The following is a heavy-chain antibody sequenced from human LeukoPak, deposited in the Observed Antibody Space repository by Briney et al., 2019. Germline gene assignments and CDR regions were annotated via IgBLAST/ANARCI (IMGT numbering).Heavy chain of an antibody. Sequence: ASETLSLTCTVSGGSINSYYWSWIRQPPGKGLEWIGYIYYSGSTNYNPSLKSRVTISVDTSKNQFSLKLSSVTAADTAVYCCARDHVVRSTGRFDPWGQGTLVTVSS. CDR3: ARDHVVRSTGRFDP. CDR1: GGSINSYY. D-gene: IGHD1-26*01. J-gene: IGHJ5*02. V-gene: IGHV4-59*01. CDR2: IYYSGST.